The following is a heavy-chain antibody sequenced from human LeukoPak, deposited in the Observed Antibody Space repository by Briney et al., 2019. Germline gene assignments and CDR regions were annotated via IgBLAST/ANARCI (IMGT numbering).Heavy chain of an antibody. J-gene: IGHJ4*02. D-gene: IGHD6-19*01. Sequence: SETLSLTCTVSGGSISSYYWCCIRQPPGKGLEWIGYIYYSGSTNYNPSLKSRVTISVDTSKNQFSLKLNSVTAADTAVYYCARDRSDSSGWYHFDYWGQGTLVTVSS. CDR2: IYYSGST. V-gene: IGHV4-59*01. CDR1: GGSISSYY. CDR3: ARDRSDSSGWYHFDY.